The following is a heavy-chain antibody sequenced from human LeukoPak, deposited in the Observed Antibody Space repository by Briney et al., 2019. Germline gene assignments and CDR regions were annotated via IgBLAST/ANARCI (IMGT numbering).Heavy chain of an antibody. CDR2: INTSNGNT. CDR1: GYTLSAFG. J-gene: IGHJ4*02. V-gene: IGHV1-18*01. CDR3: VRDHFVWSGSDGYPQLDY. Sequence: GASVKVSCKASGYTLSAFGISWVRQAPGVGLEWMGWINTSNGNTNYAQRLQGRVTMTTDTSTNTAYMELRSLRPDDTAVYYCVRDHFVWSGSDGYPQLDYWGQGTLVTVSS. D-gene: IGHD3-3*01.